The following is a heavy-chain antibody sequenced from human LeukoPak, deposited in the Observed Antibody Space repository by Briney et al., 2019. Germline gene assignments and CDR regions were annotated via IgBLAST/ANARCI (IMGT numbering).Heavy chain of an antibody. Sequence: PSETLSLTCTVSGGSISTYYWSWIRQPPGKGLEWIGYIYYSGSTYYNPSLKSRVTISVDTSKNQFSLKLSSVTAADTAVYYCAGDSDDVRAFDIWGQGTMVTVSS. D-gene: IGHD1-1*01. V-gene: IGHV4-30-4*01. CDR3: AGDSDDVRAFDI. CDR1: GGSISTYY. J-gene: IGHJ3*02. CDR2: IYYSGST.